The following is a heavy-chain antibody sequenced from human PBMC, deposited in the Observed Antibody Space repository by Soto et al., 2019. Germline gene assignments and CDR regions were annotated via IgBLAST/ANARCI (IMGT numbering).Heavy chain of an antibody. CDR3: ARTPDI. V-gene: IGHV4-30-2*01. CDR2: IYHSGST. CDR1: SGSISSRGYS. J-gene: IGHJ3*02. Sequence: SQTLSHTCPFSSGSISSRGYSWSLLRQPPGKGLEWIGYIYHSGSTYYNPSLKSRVTISVDRSKNQFSLKLSSVTAADTAVYYCARTPDIWGQGTMVTVSS.